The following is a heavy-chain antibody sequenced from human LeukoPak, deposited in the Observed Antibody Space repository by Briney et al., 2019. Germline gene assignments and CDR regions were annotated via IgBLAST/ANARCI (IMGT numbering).Heavy chain of an antibody. D-gene: IGHD3-22*01. J-gene: IGHJ4*02. CDR2: ISYDGSNK. Sequence: GGSLRLSCAASGFTFSGYAMHWVRQAPGKGLEWVAVISYDGSNKYYADSVKGRFTISRDNSKNTLYLQMNSLRAEDTAVYYCAREAYYYDSSGYYLPDYWGQGTLVTVSS. CDR1: GFTFSGYA. V-gene: IGHV3-30-3*01. CDR3: AREAYYYDSSGYYLPDY.